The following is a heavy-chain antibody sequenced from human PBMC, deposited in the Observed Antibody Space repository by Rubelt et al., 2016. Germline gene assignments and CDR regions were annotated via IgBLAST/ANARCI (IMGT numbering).Heavy chain of an antibody. CDR1: A. CDR3: ARTARVGAMFFDY. D-gene: IGHD1-26*01. J-gene: IGHJ4*02. CDR2: IIPILGIA. V-gene: IGHV1-69*10. Sequence: AISWVRQAPGQGLEWMGGIIPILGIANYAQKFQGRVTITADKSTSTAYMELSSLRSEDTAVYYCARTARVGAMFFDYWGQGTLVTVSS.